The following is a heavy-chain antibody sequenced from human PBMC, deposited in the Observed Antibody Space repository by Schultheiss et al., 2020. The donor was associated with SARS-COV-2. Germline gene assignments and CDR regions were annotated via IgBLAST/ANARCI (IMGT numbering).Heavy chain of an antibody. Sequence: SETLSLTCTVSGGSVSSSGYSWGWIRQPPGKGLEWIGEINHSGSTNYNPSLKSRVTISVDTSKNQFSLKLSSVTAADTAVYYCARRDSSGSRPDFDYWGQGTLGTVSS. CDR2: INHSGST. CDR3: ARRDSSGSRPDFDY. D-gene: IGHD6-19*01. CDR1: GGSVSSSGYS. J-gene: IGHJ4*02. V-gene: IGHV4-39*07.